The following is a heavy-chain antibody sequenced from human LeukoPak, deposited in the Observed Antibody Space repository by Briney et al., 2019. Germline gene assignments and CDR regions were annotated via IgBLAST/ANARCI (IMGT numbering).Heavy chain of an antibody. V-gene: IGHV3-9*01. J-gene: IGHJ4*02. Sequence: GGSLRLSCAASGFTFDDYAMHWVRQAPGKGLEWVSGVSWNSGSIGYADSVKGRFTISRDNAKNSLYLQMNSRRAEDTALYYCAKDKRPIAVAGGYFDYWGQGTLVTVSS. CDR3: AKDKRPIAVAGGYFDY. CDR2: VSWNSGSI. CDR1: GFTFDDYA. D-gene: IGHD6-19*01.